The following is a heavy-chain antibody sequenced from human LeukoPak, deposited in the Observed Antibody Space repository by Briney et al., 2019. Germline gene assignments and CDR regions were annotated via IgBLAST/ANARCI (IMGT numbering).Heavy chain of an antibody. Sequence: SVKVSCKASGYTFTSYAISWVRQAPGQGLEWMGGIIPIFGTANYAQKFQGRVTITADESTSTAYMELSSLRSEDTAVYYCAGSTGDSSGYYYEGNFDYWGQGTLVTVSS. V-gene: IGHV1-69*13. D-gene: IGHD3-22*01. CDR2: IIPIFGTA. CDR3: AGSTGDSSGYYYEGNFDY. CDR1: GYTFTSYA. J-gene: IGHJ4*02.